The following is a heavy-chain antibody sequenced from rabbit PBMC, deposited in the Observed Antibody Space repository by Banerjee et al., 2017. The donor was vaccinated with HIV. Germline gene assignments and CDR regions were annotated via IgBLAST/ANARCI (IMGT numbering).Heavy chain of an antibody. D-gene: IGHD1-1*01. Sequence: QLVESGGGLVQPGGSLKLSCKASGFDFSSYYMNWVRQAPGKGLEWIGYIDPVFDTTYYASWVNGRFTISSHNAQNTLYLQLNSLTAADTATYFCARDPVSGGYNHNLWGPGTLVTVS. CDR1: GFDFSSYY. V-gene: IGHV1S7*01. CDR3: ARDPVSGGYNHNL. J-gene: IGHJ4*01. CDR2: IDPVFDTT.